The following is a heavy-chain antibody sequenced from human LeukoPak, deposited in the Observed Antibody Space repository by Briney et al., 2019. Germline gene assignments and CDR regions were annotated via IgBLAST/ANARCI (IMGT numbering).Heavy chain of an antibody. J-gene: IGHJ4*02. V-gene: IGHV3-53*01. Sequence: GGSLRLSCAASGFTFSSYAMSWVRQAPGTGLEWVSVIYSGGTTFYADSVKGRFTISRDSSKNTLYLQMNSLRVEDTAVYYCARGGLAYGAVDYWGQGTLVTVSS. CDR3: ARGGLAYGAVDY. CDR1: GFTFSSYA. CDR2: IYSGGTT. D-gene: IGHD4-17*01.